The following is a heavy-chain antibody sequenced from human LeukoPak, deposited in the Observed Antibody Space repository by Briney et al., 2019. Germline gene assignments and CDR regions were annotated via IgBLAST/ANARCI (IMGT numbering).Heavy chain of an antibody. CDR3: ARRAVAENYFDY. Sequence: PSETVSLTCTVSVVSISGYYWSWLRQPPGKGLEWFGYIYSSGSTTYNSSLKSRVTISVDTSKNQFSLKLSSVTAADTAVYYCARRAVAENYFDYWGQGTLVTVSS. D-gene: IGHD6-19*01. V-gene: IGHV4-4*09. J-gene: IGHJ4*02. CDR2: IYSSGST. CDR1: VVSISGYY.